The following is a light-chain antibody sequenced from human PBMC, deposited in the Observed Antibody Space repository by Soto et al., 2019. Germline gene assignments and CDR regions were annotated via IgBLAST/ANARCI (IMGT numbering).Light chain of an antibody. CDR2: GAS. CDR1: QSVSSSY. V-gene: IGKV3-20*01. J-gene: IGKJ5*01. CDR3: QQYGGSPIT. Sequence: EIVLTQSPGTLSLSPGERATLSCRAGQSVSSSYLAWYQQKPGQAPRLLIYGASSRATGIPDRFSGSGSGTDFTLTISRLEPDDSGVYFCQQYGGSPITFGQGTRLEIK.